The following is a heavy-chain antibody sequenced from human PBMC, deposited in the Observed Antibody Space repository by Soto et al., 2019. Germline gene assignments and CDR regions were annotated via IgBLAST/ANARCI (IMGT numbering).Heavy chain of an antibody. CDR3: ARPKGYSSSWPDWYFDL. D-gene: IGHD6-13*01. V-gene: IGHV3-23*01. J-gene: IGHJ2*01. CDR1: RFTFSSYA. Sequence: GGSLRLSCAASRFTFSSYAMTWVRQAPGKGLEWVSAISDSADSTYYADSVRGRFTVSRDNSKNTLYLQMNSLRAEDTAVYYCARPKGYSSSWPDWYFDLWGRGTLVTVSS. CDR2: ISDSADST.